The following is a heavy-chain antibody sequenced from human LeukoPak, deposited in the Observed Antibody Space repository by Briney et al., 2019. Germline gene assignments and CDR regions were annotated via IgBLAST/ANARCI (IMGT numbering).Heavy chain of an antibody. J-gene: IGHJ4*02. Sequence: ASVKVSCKASGYTFTDYFIHWVRQAPGQGLEWMGWLNPYSGATNFALSFRGRVTMTRDTSVNTAYMELSSLRSEDTAVYYCARAGGYCGRISCPYYFDYWGQGSLVAVSS. CDR2: LNPYSGAT. V-gene: IGHV1-2*02. D-gene: IGHD2-15*01. CDR1: GYTFTDYF. CDR3: ARAGGYCGRISCPYYFDY.